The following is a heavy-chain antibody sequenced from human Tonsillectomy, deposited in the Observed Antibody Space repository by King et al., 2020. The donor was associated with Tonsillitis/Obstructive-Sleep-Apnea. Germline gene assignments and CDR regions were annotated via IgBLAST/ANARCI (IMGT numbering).Heavy chain of an antibody. J-gene: IGHJ2*01. V-gene: IGHV1-8*01. D-gene: IGHD2-2*01. CDR1: GYTFTSYD. Sequence: VQLVESGAEVKKPGASVKVSCKASGYTFTSYDINWVRQATGQGLEWMGWMNPNSGNTGYAQKFRGRVTMTRNTSISTAYMELSSLRSEDTAVYYCARRERGSCSSISCPYWYFDLWGRGTQVTVSS. CDR2: MNPNSGNT. CDR3: ARRERGSCSSISCPYWYFDL.